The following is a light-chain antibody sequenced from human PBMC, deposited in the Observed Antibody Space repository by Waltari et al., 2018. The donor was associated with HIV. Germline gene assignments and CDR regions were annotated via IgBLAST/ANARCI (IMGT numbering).Light chain of an antibody. CDR2: LGS. CDR3: MQALHTWT. CDR1: RSLLHSDGSNY. V-gene: IGKV2-28*01. J-gene: IGKJ1*01. Sequence: IVMTQSPLSLPVTPGEPASISCKSSRSLLHSDGSNYLDWYLQQPGQSPQLLIYLGSNRASGVPDRFSGSGAGTDFTLTISRVEAEDVGVYYCMQALHTWTFGQGTKVEIK.